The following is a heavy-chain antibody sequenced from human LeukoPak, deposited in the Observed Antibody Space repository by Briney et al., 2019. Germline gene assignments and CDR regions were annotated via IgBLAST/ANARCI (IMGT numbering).Heavy chain of an antibody. Sequence: GRSLRLSCAASGFTFSSYGMHWVRQAPGKGLEGVAVIWYDGSNKYYADSVKGRFTISRDNSKNTLYLQMNSLRAEDTAVYYCARQGWELLRSVWGTYYFDYWGQGTLVPVSS. D-gene: IGHD1-26*01. CDR1: GFTFSSYG. J-gene: IGHJ4*02. V-gene: IGHV3-33*01. CDR2: IWYDGSNK. CDR3: ARQGWELLRSVWGTYYFDY.